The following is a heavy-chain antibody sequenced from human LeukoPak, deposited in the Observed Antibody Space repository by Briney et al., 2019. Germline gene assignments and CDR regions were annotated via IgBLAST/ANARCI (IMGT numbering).Heavy chain of an antibody. CDR2: FDPEDGET. CDR1: GYTLTELS. J-gene: IGHJ4*02. Sequence: ASVKVSCKVSGYTLTELSMHWLRPAPGKGLEWMGGFDPEDGETIYAQKFQGRVTMTEDTSTDTAYMELSSLRSEDTAVYYCATLPRVFSSSWYFDYWGQGTLVTVSS. CDR3: ATLPRVFSSSWYFDY. V-gene: IGHV1-24*01. D-gene: IGHD6-13*01.